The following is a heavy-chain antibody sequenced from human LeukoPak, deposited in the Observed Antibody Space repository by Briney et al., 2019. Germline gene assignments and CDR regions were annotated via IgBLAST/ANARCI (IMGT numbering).Heavy chain of an antibody. V-gene: IGHV3-53*01. J-gene: IGHJ4*02. CDR1: GFIVSSRH. CDR3: AKLKQWQPQRYFFEY. D-gene: IGHD6-19*01. Sequence: GGSLRLSCAASGFIVSSRHMSWVRQAPGKGLEWVSVIYSGGGTNYADAVKGRVTISRDNSKNTLYLQMNSLRAEDTAVYYCAKLKQWQPQRYFFEYWGQGALVTVAS. CDR2: IYSGGGT.